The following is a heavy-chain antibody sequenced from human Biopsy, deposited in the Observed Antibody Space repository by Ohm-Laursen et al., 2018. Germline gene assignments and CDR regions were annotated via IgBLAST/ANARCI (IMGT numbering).Heavy chain of an antibody. J-gene: IGHJ5*02. D-gene: IGHD3-22*01. Sequence: SVKVSCKASGGTFSSDIFAWVRQAPGQRPEWMGGVMPFFGTAQYAPKLQGRVSMTADKTTYTAYMELTSLTSEDTAVYFCARHYYDTSGYNWFDPWGQGTLVTVSS. V-gene: IGHV1-69*06. CDR1: GGTFSSDI. CDR3: ARHYYDTSGYNWFDP. CDR2: VMPFFGTA.